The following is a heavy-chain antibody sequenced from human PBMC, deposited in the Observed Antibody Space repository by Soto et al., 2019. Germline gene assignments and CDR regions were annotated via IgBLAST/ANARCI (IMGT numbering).Heavy chain of an antibody. Sequence: GGSLRLFCAASGFTFSSYWMSWVRQAPGKGLEWVANIKQDGSEKYYVDSVRGRFTISRDNAKNSLYLQMNSLRAEDTAVYYCARFYITMVRGNHFDYWGQGTLVTVSS. V-gene: IGHV3-7*01. CDR1: GFTFSSYW. D-gene: IGHD3-10*01. CDR3: ARFYITMVRGNHFDY. CDR2: IKQDGSEK. J-gene: IGHJ4*02.